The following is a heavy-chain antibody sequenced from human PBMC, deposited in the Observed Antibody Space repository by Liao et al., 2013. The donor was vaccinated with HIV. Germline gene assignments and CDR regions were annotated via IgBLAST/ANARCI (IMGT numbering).Heavy chain of an antibody. V-gene: IGHV4-34*11. CDR1: GGSFSGYY. Sequence: QVQLQQWGAGLLKPSETLSLTCAVYGGSFSGYYWSWIRQPPGKGLEWIGYIYYSGSTNYNPSLKSRVTISVDTSKNQFSLKLSSVTAADTAVYYCARDELELPNYYYYYYMDVWGKGTTVTVSS. CDR2: IYYSGST. J-gene: IGHJ6*03. D-gene: IGHD1-7*01. CDR3: ARDELELPNYYYYYYMDV.